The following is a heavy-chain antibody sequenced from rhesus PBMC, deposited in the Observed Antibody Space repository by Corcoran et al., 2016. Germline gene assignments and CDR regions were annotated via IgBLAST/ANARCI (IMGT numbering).Heavy chain of an antibody. CDR2: ITYSGST. D-gene: IGHD2-21*01. CDR1: GGSISSGYYY. CDR3: ARAGRPYGLDS. Sequence: QVQLQESGPGLVKPSETLSLTCAVSGGSISSGYYYWSWIRQPPGKGLEWIGYITYSGSTSYNPSLKSRVTISRDTSKNPFSLKLSSVTAADTAVYYCARAGRPYGLDSWGQGVVVTVSS. V-gene: IGHV4-122*02. J-gene: IGHJ6*01.